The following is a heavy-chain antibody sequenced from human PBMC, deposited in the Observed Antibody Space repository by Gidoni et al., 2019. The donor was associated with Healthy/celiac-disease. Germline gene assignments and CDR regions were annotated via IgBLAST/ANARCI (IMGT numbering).Heavy chain of an antibody. CDR1: RFTFSSYS. CDR2: ISSSSSYI. Sequence: EVQLVESGGGLVKPGGSLRLSCAASRFTFSSYSMNWVRQAPGKGLEWVSSISSSSSYIYYADSVKGRFTISRDNAKNSLYLQMNSLRAEDTAVYYCARDHYGDYSWGDYWGQGTLVTVSS. V-gene: IGHV3-21*01. CDR3: ARDHYGDYSWGDY. J-gene: IGHJ4*02. D-gene: IGHD4-17*01.